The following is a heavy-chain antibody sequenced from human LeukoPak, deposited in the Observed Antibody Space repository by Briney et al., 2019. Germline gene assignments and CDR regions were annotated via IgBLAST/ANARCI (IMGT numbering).Heavy chain of an antibody. CDR1: GYTFTSYG. Sequence: ASVRVSCKASGYTFTSYGISWVRQAPGQGLEWMGWISAYNGNTNYAQKLQGRVTMTTDTSTSTAYMELRSLRSDDTAVYYCARVEIFGVVPDYWGQGTLVTVSS. J-gene: IGHJ4*02. V-gene: IGHV1-18*01. CDR2: ISAYNGNT. D-gene: IGHD3-3*01. CDR3: ARVEIFGVVPDY.